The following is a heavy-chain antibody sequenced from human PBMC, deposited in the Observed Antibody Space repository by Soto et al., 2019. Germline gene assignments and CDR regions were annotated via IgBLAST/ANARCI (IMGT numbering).Heavy chain of an antibody. CDR2: IWYDGSNK. V-gene: IGHV3-33*01. D-gene: IGHD4-17*01. CDR3: ARDLGLRWLQYYYGMDV. Sequence: GGSLRLSCAASGFTFSSYGMHWVRQAPGKGLEWVAVIWYDGSNKYYADSVKGRFTISRDNSKNTLYLQMNSLRAEDTAVYYCARDLGLRWLQYYYGMDVWGQGTTVTVSS. J-gene: IGHJ6*02. CDR1: GFTFSSYG.